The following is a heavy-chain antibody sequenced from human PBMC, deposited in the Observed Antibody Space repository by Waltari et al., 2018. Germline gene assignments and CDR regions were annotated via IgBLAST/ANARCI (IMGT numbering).Heavy chain of an antibody. CDR1: GGSISSYY. CDR3: ARQLWYYYDSSGYWEGRAAFDI. V-gene: IGHV4-59*08. CDR2: IYYSGST. J-gene: IGHJ3*02. Sequence: QVQLQESGPGLVKPSETLSLTCTVSGGSISSYYWSWIRQPPGKGLEWIGYIYYSGSTNYNPSHKSRVTISVDTSKNQFSLKLSSVTAADTAVYYCARQLWYYYDSSGYWEGRAAFDIWGQGTMVTVSS. D-gene: IGHD3-22*01.